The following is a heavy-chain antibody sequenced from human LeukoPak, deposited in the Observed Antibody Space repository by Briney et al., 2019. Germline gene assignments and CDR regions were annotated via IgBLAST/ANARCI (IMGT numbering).Heavy chain of an antibody. CDR3: AELGITMIGGV. V-gene: IGHV3-48*03. J-gene: IGHJ6*04. CDR2: ISSSISTI. D-gene: IGHD3-10*02. Sequence: GGSLRLSCAASGFTFSSYEMNWVRQAPGKGLEWVSYISSSISTIYYADSVKGRFTISRDNTKNSLYLQMNSLRAEDTAVYYCAELGITMIGGVWGKGTTVTISS. CDR1: GFTFSSYE.